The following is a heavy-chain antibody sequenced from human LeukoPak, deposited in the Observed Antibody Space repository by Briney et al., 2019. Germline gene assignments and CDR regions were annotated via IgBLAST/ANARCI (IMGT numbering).Heavy chain of an antibody. CDR3: AKDFRTSLPAATFFDY. D-gene: IGHD2-2*01. CDR2: ITGSGGGT. V-gene: IGHV3-23*01. CDR1: GFSFSNSA. Sequence: PGGSLRLYCVASGFSFSNSAISWVRQAPGKGLDWFSAITGSGGGTHYPDSVKGRFTISRDNSKNTLYLQMNSLSAEDTAVYYCAKDFRTSLPAATFFDYWGQGTRVTVSS. J-gene: IGHJ4*02.